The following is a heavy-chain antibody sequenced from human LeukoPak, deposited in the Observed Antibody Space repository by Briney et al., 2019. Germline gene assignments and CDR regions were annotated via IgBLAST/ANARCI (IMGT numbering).Heavy chain of an antibody. CDR3: ARGRYVTTRGGAAAGFLDY. V-gene: IGHV4-34*01. CDR2: INHGGST. CDR1: GGSFSGHY. D-gene: IGHD6-13*01. Sequence: SETLSLTCAVSGGSFSGHYWNWIRQPPGKGLEWIGEINHGGSTNYNPSLKSRVTISVDTSQSQFSLRLSSVTAADTAVYYCARGRYVTTRGGAAAGFLDYWGQGTLVTVST. J-gene: IGHJ4*02.